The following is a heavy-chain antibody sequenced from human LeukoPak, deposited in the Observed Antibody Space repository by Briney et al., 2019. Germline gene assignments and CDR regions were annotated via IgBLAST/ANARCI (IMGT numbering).Heavy chain of an antibody. J-gene: IGHJ6*03. Sequence: PGRSLRLSCAASGFTFSSYTIHWVRQAPGKGLEWLAVISYDGSNKYYADSVKGRFTISRDNSKNMLYLQMNSLRVEDTAVYYCARDPYSSSSVFFYYYMNVWGKGTTVTVSS. CDR3: ARDPYSSSSVFFYYYMNV. CDR1: GFTFSSYT. CDR2: ISYDGSNK. D-gene: IGHD6-6*01. V-gene: IGHV3-30-3*01.